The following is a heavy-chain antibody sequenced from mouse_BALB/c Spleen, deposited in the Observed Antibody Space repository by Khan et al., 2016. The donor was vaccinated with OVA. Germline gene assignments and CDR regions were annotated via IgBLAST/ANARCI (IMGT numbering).Heavy chain of an antibody. J-gene: IGHJ3*01. V-gene: IGHV1-4*01. D-gene: IGHD2-5*01. Sequence: QVQLKESGAELARPGASVKMSCKASGYTFTSYTIHWIKQRPGQGLEWIGYINPNNGYTNYNQKFKDKATLTTDKSSTTAYLQLSSLTSDDSAVYNGVRDGAYDRNNVCFVYGGQGTLVTVSA. CDR3: VRDGAYDRNNVCFVY. CDR2: INPNNGYT. CDR1: GYTFTSYT.